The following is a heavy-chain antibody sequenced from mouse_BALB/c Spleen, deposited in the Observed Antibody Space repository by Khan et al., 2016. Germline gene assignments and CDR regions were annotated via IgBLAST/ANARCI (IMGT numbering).Heavy chain of an antibody. J-gene: IGHJ3*01. CDR2: IHPGSGGT. D-gene: IGHD2-5*01. V-gene: IGHV1-15*01. CDR1: GYTFADYE. Sequence: QVQLKQSGAELVRPGASVKLSCKALGYTFADYEMHWVIQTPVHGLEWIGLIHPGSGGTAYNQTLEGKATLTADKSSSTAYMELSSLTSEDSAVYCCTTLVTHWGQGTLVTVSA. CDR3: TTLVTH.